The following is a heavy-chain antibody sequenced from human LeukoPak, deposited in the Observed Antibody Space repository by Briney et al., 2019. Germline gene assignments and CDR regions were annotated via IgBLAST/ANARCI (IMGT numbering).Heavy chain of an antibody. D-gene: IGHD3-10*02. Sequence: PSQTLSLTCAVYGGSFSGYYWSWIRQPPGKGLEWIGEINHSGSTNYNPSLKSRVTISVDTSKNQFSLKLSSVTAADTAVYYCASIFGEISVSDYWGQGTLVTVSS. CDR3: ASIFGEISVSDY. J-gene: IGHJ4*02. CDR1: GGSFSGYY. V-gene: IGHV4-34*01. CDR2: INHSGST.